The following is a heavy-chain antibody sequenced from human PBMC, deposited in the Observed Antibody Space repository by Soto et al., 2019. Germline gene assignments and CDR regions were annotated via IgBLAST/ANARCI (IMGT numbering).Heavy chain of an antibody. J-gene: IGHJ4*02. V-gene: IGHV1-69*08. CDR3: EREEYYYGSGAFFDY. CDR1: GGTFSSYT. CDR2: IIPILGIA. D-gene: IGHD3-10*01. Sequence: QVQLVQSGAEVKKPGSSVKVSCKASGGTFSSYTISWVRQAPGQGLEWMGRIIPILGIANYAQKFQGRVTXTXXXSXXTAYMELSSLRSEDTAVYYGEREEYYYGSGAFFDYWGQGTLVTVSS.